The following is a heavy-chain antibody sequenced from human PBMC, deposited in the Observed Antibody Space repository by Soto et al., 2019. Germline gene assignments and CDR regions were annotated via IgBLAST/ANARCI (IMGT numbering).Heavy chain of an antibody. CDR1: GYTFTSYG. Sequence: ASVKVSCKASGYTFTSYGISWVRQAPGQGLEWMGWISAYNGNTNYAQKLQGRVTMTTDTSTSTAYMELRSLRSDDTAVYYCARDSRDYCEDRDWFDPWGQGTLVTVSS. D-gene: IGHD4-17*01. J-gene: IGHJ5*02. V-gene: IGHV1-18*04. CDR2: ISAYNGNT. CDR3: ARDSRDYCEDRDWFDP.